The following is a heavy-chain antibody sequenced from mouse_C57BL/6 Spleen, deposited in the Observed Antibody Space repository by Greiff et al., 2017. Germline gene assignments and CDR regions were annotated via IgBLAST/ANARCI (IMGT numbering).Heavy chain of an antibody. V-gene: IGHV1-62-2*01. CDR3: ARHEVYYYGFAY. J-gene: IGHJ3*01. Sequence: VVKPGASVKLSCKASGYTFTEYTIHWVKQRSGQGLEWIGWFYPGSGSIKYNEKFKDKATLTADKSSSTVYMELSRLTSEDSAVYFCARHEVYYYGFAYWGQGTLVTVSA. D-gene: IGHD1-1*01. CDR2: FYPGSGSI. CDR1: GYTFTEYT.